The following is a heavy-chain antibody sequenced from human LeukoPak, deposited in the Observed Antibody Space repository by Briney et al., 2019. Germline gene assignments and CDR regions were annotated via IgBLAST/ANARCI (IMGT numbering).Heavy chain of an antibody. D-gene: IGHD3-22*01. CDR3: ARDRPRPYYYDSSGVLYSLDN. CDR1: GFTFSTYW. V-gene: IGHV3-7*01. Sequence: GGSLRLSCAASGFTFSTYWMSWVRQAPGKGLEWVANIKEDGSEKYYEDSVKGRFTISRDNATNSLYLQMSSLRAEDTAVYSCARDRPRPYYYDSSGVLYSLDNWGQGTLVTVSS. CDR2: IKEDGSEK. J-gene: IGHJ4*02.